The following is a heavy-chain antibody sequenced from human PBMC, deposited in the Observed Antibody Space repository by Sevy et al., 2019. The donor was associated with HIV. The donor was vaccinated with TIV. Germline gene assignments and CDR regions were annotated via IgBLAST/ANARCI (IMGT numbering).Heavy chain of an antibody. Sequence: GGSLRLSCAASGFTFSSYGMHWVRQAPGKGLEWVAVIWYDGSNKYYADSVKGRFTISKDNSKNTLYLQMNSLRAKDTAEYFSASENLTSISSTRYKDDGGQ. CDR2: IWYDGSNK. CDR1: GFTFSSYG. D-gene: IGHD1-1*01. J-gene: IGHJ4*02. V-gene: IGHV3-33*01. CDR3: ASENLTSISSTRYKDD.